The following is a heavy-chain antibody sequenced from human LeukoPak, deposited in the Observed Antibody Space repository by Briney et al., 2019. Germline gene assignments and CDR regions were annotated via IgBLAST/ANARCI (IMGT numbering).Heavy chain of an antibody. Sequence: PGGSLRLSCAVSGFTFSSYWMTWVRQAPGKGLEWVANIKQDGSNKYYADSVKGRFTISRDNSKNTLYLQMNSLRAEDTAVYYCARVFYDSSGYYSPRFDYWGQGTLVTVSS. V-gene: IGHV3-7*02. CDR2: IKQDGSNK. J-gene: IGHJ4*02. D-gene: IGHD3-22*01. CDR1: GFTFSSYW. CDR3: ARVFYDSSGYYSPRFDY.